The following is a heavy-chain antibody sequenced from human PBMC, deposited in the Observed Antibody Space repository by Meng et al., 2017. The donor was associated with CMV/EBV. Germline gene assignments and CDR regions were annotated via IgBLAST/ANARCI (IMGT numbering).Heavy chain of an antibody. CDR3: ARGGWSDFDY. Sequence: QLTLQESGPGLVKPSETLSLTCTVSGGSISSSSYYWGWIRQPPGKGLEWIGSIYYSGSTYYNPSLKSRVTISVDTSKNQFSLKLSSVTAADTAVYYCARGGWSDFDYWGQGTLVTVSS. D-gene: IGHD6-19*01. J-gene: IGHJ4*02. CDR1: GGSISSSSYY. CDR2: IYYSGST. V-gene: IGHV4-39*07.